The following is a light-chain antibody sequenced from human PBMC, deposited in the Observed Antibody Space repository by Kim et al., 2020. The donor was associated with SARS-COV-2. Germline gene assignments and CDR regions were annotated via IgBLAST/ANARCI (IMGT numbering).Light chain of an antibody. J-gene: IGLJ1*01. CDR1: SLRSYY. Sequence: ALGQTVRITCRGDSLRSYYASWYQQKPGQAPLPVMFDKDNRPSGSPDRFSGSSSGDTASLTITGAQAEDEADYYCNSRDSSGDHFVFGTGTKVTVL. CDR2: DKD. V-gene: IGLV3-19*01. CDR3: NSRDSSGDHFV.